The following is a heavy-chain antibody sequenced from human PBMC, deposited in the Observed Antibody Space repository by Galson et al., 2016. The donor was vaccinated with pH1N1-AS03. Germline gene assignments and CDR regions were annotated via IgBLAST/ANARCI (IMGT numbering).Heavy chain of an antibody. D-gene: IGHD1-26*01. V-gene: IGHV4-39*07. CDR3: ARHVGGSYPNNLDS. CDR2: IYFRGAT. J-gene: IGHJ4*02. CDR1: GDSISSTPYY. Sequence: ETLSLTCTVSGDSISSTPYYWGWIRQPPGKGLEWNGTIYFRGATYYSLSLKSRVTISIDSSKNLFSLSLSSVTAADTAVYYCARHVGGSYPNNLDSWGQGTLVIVSS.